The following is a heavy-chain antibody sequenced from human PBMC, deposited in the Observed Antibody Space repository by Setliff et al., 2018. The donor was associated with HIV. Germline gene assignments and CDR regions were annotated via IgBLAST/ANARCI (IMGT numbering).Heavy chain of an antibody. CDR3: ARHYELETYMDV. V-gene: IGHV1-2*06. CDR1: GYTFTGFY. J-gene: IGHJ6*03. Sequence: ASVKVSCKASGYTFTGFYIHWVRQAPGQGLEWMGRINPNSGVTNSAQKFQGRVTMTRDTSISTAYLELSRLRYDDTAVYYCARHYELETYMDVWGKGTTVTVSS. D-gene: IGHD3-3*01. CDR2: INPNSGVT.